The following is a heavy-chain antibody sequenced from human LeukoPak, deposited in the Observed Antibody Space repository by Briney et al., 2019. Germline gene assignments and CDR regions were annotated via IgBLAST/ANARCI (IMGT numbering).Heavy chain of an antibody. CDR3: ARGNPTVTPYDAFDI. V-gene: IGHV1-24*01. Sequence: ASVKVSCKVSGYTLTELSMHWVRQAPGKGLEWMGGFDPEDGETIYAQKFQGRVTMTEDTSTDTAYMELSSLRSEDTAVYYCARGNPTVTPYDAFDIWGQGTMVTVSS. J-gene: IGHJ3*02. CDR2: FDPEDGET. D-gene: IGHD4-17*01. CDR1: GYTLTELS.